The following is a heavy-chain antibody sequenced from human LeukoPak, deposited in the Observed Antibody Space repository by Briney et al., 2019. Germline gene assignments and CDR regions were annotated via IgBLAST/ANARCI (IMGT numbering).Heavy chain of an antibody. CDR3: MSLTQNAFDI. V-gene: IGHV3-73*01. Sequence: PGGSLRPSCAASGFTFSGSAMHWVRQASGKGLEWVGRIRSKANNYATAFAASVKGRFTISRDDSKNTVYLQMNSLKTEDTAVYYCMSLTQNAFDIWGQGTMVTVSS. CDR2: IRSKANNYAT. J-gene: IGHJ3*02. CDR1: GFTFSGSA.